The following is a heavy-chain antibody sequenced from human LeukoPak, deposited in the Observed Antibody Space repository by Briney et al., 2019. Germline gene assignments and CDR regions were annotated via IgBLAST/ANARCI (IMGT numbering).Heavy chain of an antibody. D-gene: IGHD6-6*01. J-gene: IGHJ6*02. Sequence: GASVTVSCKASGFTFTSSAVQWVRQARGQRLEWIGWIVVGSGNTNYAQKFQERVTITRDMSTSTAYMELSSLRSEDTAVYYCAADGSIAARPAMVVWGQGTTVTVSS. CDR1: GFTFTSSA. CDR3: AADGSIAARPAMVV. V-gene: IGHV1-58*01. CDR2: IVVGSGNT.